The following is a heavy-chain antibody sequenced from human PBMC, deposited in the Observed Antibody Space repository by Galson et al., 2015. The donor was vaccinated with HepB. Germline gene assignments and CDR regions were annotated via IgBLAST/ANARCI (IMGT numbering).Heavy chain of an antibody. J-gene: IGHJ4*02. CDR3: ARVGNSYASTNYYYPLAY. CDR2: IKQDGSEQ. Sequence: SLRLSCAASGFIFSNYWMSWVRQAPGKGLEWVANIKQDGSEQYYVDSVKGRFTMSRDNAKESLYLQMNSLRAADTAVYYCARVGNSYASTNYYYPLAYWGQGTLVTVSS. D-gene: IGHD3-22*01. CDR1: GFIFSNYW. V-gene: IGHV3-7*03.